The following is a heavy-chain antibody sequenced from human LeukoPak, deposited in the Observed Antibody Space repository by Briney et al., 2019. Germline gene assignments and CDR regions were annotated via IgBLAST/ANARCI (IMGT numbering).Heavy chain of an antibody. CDR1: EHTLTGYY. CDR2: IHPNSGGT. V-gene: IGHV1-2*02. J-gene: IGHJ5*02. D-gene: IGHD3-22*01. Sequence: APVELCCTAFEHTLTGYYMHWVPQAPGLGLGCMRWIHPNSGGTNYAQKFQGRVTMTRDTSISTAYVELSRLRSDDTAVYYCARGRITMIVVVIRDNWFDPWGQGTLVTVSS. CDR3: ARGRITMIVVVIRDNWFDP.